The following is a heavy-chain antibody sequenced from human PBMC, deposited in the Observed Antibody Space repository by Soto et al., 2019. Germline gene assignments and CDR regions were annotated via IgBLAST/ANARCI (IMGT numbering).Heavy chain of an antibody. CDR3: ARIRYFDWLTGGGDY. J-gene: IGHJ4*02. CDR2: INAYNGNT. V-gene: IGHV1-18*01. CDR1: GYTFTSYG. Sequence: QVQLVQSGAEVKKPGASVKVSCKASGYTFTSYGISWVRQAPGQGLEWMGWINAYNGNTNYAQKLQGRVTMTTDTSNSTDYMELMSLRSDDTALYYCARIRYFDWLTGGGDYWGQGTLVTDSS. D-gene: IGHD3-9*01.